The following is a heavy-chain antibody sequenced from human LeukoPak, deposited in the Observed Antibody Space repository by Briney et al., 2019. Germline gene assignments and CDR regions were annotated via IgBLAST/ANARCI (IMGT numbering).Heavy chain of an antibody. D-gene: IGHD6-19*01. V-gene: IGHV3-11*04. Sequence: PGGSLRLSCAASGFPFSDYYMSWLRQAPGKGLEWVSYISSSGSTIYYADSVKGRFTISRDNAKNSLYLQMNSLRAEDTAVYYCAREDVIAVAGPYYYYGMDVWGQGTTVTVSS. J-gene: IGHJ6*02. CDR3: AREDVIAVAGPYYYYGMDV. CDR1: GFPFSDYY. CDR2: ISSSGSTI.